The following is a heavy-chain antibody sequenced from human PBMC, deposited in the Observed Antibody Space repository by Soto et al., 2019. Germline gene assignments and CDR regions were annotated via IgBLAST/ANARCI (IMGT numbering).Heavy chain of an antibody. V-gene: IGHV4-34*01. CDR2: INHSGSV. D-gene: IGHD2-15*01. CDR1: GESFSDYY. J-gene: IGHJ5*02. CDR3: ARDRWKQLSWFDP. Sequence: SETLSLTCSVDGESFSDYYWGWIRQPPGKGLEWIGEINHSGSVNYNPSLKSRVIIAVDTSKNQFFLNLNSVTAADTAVYYCARDRWKQLSWFDPWGQGTLVTVSS.